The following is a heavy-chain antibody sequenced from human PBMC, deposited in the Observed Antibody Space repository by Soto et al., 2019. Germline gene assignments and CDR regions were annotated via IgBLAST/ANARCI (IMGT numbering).Heavy chain of an antibody. Sequence: EVQLVESGGGLVKPGGSLRLSCAASGFTFSNVWMNWVRQAPGKGLEWVGRIKSKTDGGTTDYAAPVKGRFTISRDDSKDTLYLQMNSLKTDDTVVYYCTPLALKYTSGWYEFSDWGQGTLVTVSS. V-gene: IGHV3-15*07. CDR3: TPLALKYTSGWYEFSD. CDR1: GFTFSNVW. D-gene: IGHD6-19*01. CDR2: IKSKTDGGTT. J-gene: IGHJ4*02.